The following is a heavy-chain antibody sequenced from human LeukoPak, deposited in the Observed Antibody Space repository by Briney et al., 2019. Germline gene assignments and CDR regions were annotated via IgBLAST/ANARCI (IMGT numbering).Heavy chain of an antibody. J-gene: IGHJ4*02. CDR3: ARAGYSSSWRQNEIDY. CDR2: INHSGST. CDR1: GGSFSGYY. V-gene: IGHV4-34*01. Sequence: KPSETLSLTCAVYGGSFSGYYWSWIRQPPGKGLEWIGEINHSGSTNYNPSLKSRVTISVDTSKNQFSLKLSSVTAADTAVYYCARAGYSSSWRQNEIDYWGQGTLVTVSS. D-gene: IGHD6-13*01.